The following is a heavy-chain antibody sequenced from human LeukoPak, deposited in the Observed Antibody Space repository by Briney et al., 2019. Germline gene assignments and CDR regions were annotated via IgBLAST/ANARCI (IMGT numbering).Heavy chain of an antibody. J-gene: IGHJ3*02. Sequence: PSETLSLTCTVSGGSISSYYWSWIRQPPGKGLEWIGYIYYSGSTNYNPSLKSRVTISVDTSKNQFSLKLSSVTAADTAVYYCARGFSYDFWSGSTYDAFDIWGQGTMVTVSS. CDR2: IYYSGST. V-gene: IGHV4-59*01. D-gene: IGHD3-3*01. CDR1: GGSISSYY. CDR3: ARGFSYDFWSGSTYDAFDI.